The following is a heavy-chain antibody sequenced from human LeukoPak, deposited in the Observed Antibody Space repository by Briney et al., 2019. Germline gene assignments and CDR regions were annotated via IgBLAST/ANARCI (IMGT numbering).Heavy chain of an antibody. J-gene: IGHJ3*02. CDR2: IYPGDSDT. D-gene: IGHD2-15*01. Sequence: GESLKISCKGSGYSFTSYWIGWVRQMPGKGLEWMGIIYPGDSDTRYSPSFQGQVTISADKSISTAYLQWSSLKASDTAMYYCARRGRYCSGGTCYFDAEAFDIWGQGTMVTVSS. CDR3: ARRGRYCSGGTCYFDAEAFDI. V-gene: IGHV5-51*01. CDR1: GYSFTSYW.